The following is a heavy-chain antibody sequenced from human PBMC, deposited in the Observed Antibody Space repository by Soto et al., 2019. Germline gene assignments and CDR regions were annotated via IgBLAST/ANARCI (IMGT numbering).Heavy chain of an antibody. Sequence: GSLRLSCAASGFTFSSYGMHWVRQAPGKGLEWVAVISYDGSNKYYADSVKGRFTISRDNSKNTLYLQMNSLRAEDTAVYYCAKERPPKIAAAGSFDYWGQGTLVTVSS. CDR1: GFTFSSYG. D-gene: IGHD6-25*01. J-gene: IGHJ4*02. CDR2: ISYDGSNK. CDR3: AKERPPKIAAAGSFDY. V-gene: IGHV3-30*18.